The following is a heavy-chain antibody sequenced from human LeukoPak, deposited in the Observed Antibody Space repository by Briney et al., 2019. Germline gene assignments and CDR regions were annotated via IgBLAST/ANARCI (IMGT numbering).Heavy chain of an antibody. J-gene: IGHJ4*02. CDR3: AKVLYYYGSSGDFDY. V-gene: IGHV3-23*01. D-gene: IGHD3-10*01. CDR1: GFTFSSCA. Sequence: GGSLRLSCAGSGFTFSSCAMFWVRQAPGKGLEWVSGLSGSGSSTYYPDSVKGRFTISRDNSKNTLYLQMNSLRAEDTAVYYCAKVLYYYGSSGDFDYWGQGTLVTVSS. CDR2: LSGSGSST.